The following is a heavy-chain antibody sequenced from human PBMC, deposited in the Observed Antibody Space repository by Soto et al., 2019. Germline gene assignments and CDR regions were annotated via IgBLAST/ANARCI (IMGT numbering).Heavy chain of an antibody. V-gene: IGHV4-59*01. J-gene: IGHJ4*02. CDR2: IFHSGTT. CDR1: GASISSSY. CDR3: ARGGNRCSSTSSGVGGFDY. Sequence: PSETLSLTCTVSGASISSSYWSWIRQPPGKGLEWIGYIFHSGTTNYNPSLKSRVTISVDTSKNQFSLNLSSLTTADTAVYFCARGGNRCSSTSSGVGGFDYWGQGALVTVSS. D-gene: IGHD6-6*01.